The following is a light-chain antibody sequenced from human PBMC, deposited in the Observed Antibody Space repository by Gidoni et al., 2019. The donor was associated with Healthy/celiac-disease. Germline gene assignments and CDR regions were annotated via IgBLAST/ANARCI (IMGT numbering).Light chain of an antibody. Sequence: DIQMTQSPSSLSASVGDRVTITCQASQYISNYLNWYQQKPGKAPKLLIYDSSNLETGVPSRFSGSGSATAFTFTISSLQPEDIATFYCQQYDNLPPLTFGGGTKVEIK. CDR1: QYISNY. V-gene: IGKV1-33*01. CDR3: QQYDNLPPLT. J-gene: IGKJ4*01. CDR2: DSS.